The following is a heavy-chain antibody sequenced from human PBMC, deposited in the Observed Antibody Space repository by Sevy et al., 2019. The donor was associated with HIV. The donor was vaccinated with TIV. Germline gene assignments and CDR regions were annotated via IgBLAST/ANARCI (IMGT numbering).Heavy chain of an antibody. V-gene: IGHV3-23*01. CDR2: ISGSGGST. J-gene: IGHJ5*02. D-gene: IGHD2-15*01. Sequence: GGSLRLSCAASGFTFSSYAMSWVRQAPGKGLEWVSAISGSGGSTYYADSVKGRFTISRDNSKNTLYLQMNSLRAEDTAVYYCAKESCSGGSCYSNWFDPWGQGTLVTVSS. CDR1: GFTFSSYA. CDR3: AKESCSGGSCYSNWFDP.